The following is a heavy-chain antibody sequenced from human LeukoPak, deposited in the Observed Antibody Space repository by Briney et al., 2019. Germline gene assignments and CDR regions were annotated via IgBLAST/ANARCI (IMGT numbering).Heavy chain of an antibody. Sequence: QPGGSLRLSCTVSGFTVSSNSMSWVRQAPGKGLEWVSFIYSDNTHYSDSVKGRFTISRDNSKNTLYLQMNSLRAEDTAVYYCARRAGAYSHPYDCWGQGTLVTVSS. J-gene: IGHJ4*02. V-gene: IGHV3-53*01. CDR2: IYSDNT. CDR1: GFTVSSNS. CDR3: ARRAGAYSHPYDC. D-gene: IGHD4/OR15-4a*01.